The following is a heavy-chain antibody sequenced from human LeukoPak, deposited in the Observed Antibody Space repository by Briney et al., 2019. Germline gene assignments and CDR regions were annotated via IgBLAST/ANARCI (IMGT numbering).Heavy chain of an antibody. Sequence: GGSLRLSCAASGFTFSSYAMSWVRQAPGKGLEWVSTISGSGGTTYYADSVKGRFTMSRDNAKNTLYLQMNSLTPEDTAVYYCAREGALGYGHYTYDYWGQGTLVTVSS. V-gene: IGHV3-23*01. CDR3: AREGALGYGHYTYDY. D-gene: IGHD4-17*01. CDR2: ISGSGGTT. CDR1: GFTFSSYA. J-gene: IGHJ4*02.